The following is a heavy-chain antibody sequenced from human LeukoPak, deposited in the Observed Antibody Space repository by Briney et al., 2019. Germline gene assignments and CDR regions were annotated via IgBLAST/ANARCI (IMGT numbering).Heavy chain of an antibody. CDR2: FDPEHGQT. CDR1: GYTLTDLS. CDR3: ATDSPYYDGFDVGVNWFDP. V-gene: IGHV1-24*01. D-gene: IGHD3-22*01. Sequence: ASVKVSCKVSGYTLTDLSIHWVRQAPGKGLESMGSFDPEHGQTIYTQKFQDRFTMTEDTSTDTAYAELSSLRSEDTAVYYCATDSPYYDGFDVGVNWFDPWGQGTLVTVSS. J-gene: IGHJ5*02.